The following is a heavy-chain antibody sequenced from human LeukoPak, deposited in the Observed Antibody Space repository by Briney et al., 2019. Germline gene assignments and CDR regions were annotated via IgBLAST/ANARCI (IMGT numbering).Heavy chain of an antibody. CDR3: ARKYQLLYRGNYYYMDV. CDR1: GYTFTGYY. CDR2: INPNSGGT. J-gene: IGHJ6*03. V-gene: IGHV1-2*02. Sequence: ASVKVSCKASGYTFTGYYMHWVRQAPRQGLEWMGWINPNSGGTNYAQKFQGRVTMTRDTSISTAYMELSRLRSDDTAVYYCARKYQLLYRGNYYYMDVWGKGTTVNVSS. D-gene: IGHD2-2*02.